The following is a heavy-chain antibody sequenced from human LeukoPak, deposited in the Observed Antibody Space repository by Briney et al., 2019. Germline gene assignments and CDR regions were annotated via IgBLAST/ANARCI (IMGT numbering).Heavy chain of an antibody. D-gene: IGHD2-21*02. CDR1: GFTFSSYG. V-gene: IGHV3-23*01. Sequence: GGSLRLSCAASGFTFSSYGMSWIRQAPGKGLEWVSAISGSGGSTYYADSVKGRFTISRDNSKNTLYLQMNSLRAEDTAVYYCAKDPSTYCGGDCYYFDYWGQGTLVTVSS. J-gene: IGHJ4*02. CDR2: ISGSGGST. CDR3: AKDPSTYCGGDCYYFDY.